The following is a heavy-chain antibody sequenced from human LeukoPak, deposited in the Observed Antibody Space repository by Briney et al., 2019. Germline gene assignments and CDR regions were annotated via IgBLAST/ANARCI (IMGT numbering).Heavy chain of an antibody. CDR3: ARDLREHGVFDI. CDR1: GFTFSSYG. CDR2: ISYDGSNK. V-gene: IGHV3-30*03. J-gene: IGHJ3*02. Sequence: PGGSLRLSCAASGFTFSSYGMHWVRQAPGKGLEWVAVISYDGSNKYYAASVKGRFSISRDNSKNTVYLQMNSLRAEDTAVYFCARDLREHGVFDIWGQGTMVTVSS. D-gene: IGHD1-26*01.